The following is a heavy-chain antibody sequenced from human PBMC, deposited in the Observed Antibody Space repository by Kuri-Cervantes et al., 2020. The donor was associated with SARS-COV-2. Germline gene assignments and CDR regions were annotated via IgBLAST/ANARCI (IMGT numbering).Heavy chain of an antibody. Sequence: GSLRLSCTVSGGSISSYYWTWVRQPPGKGLEFIGYIYYNGNGYNPSPESRVTMSLDTSRNQFSLKLTSVTAADTAVYYCARRTAGYCDGTRCSYEYYFDYWGQGTLVTVSS. D-gene: IGHD2-21*01. J-gene: IGHJ4*02. CDR2: IYYNGNG. V-gene: IGHV4-59*12. CDR3: ARRTAGYCDGTRCSYEYYFDY. CDR1: GGSISSYY.